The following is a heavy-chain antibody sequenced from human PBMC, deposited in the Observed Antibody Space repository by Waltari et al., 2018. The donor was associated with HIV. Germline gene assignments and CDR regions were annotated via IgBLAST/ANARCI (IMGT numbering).Heavy chain of an antibody. D-gene: IGHD5-12*01. J-gene: IGHJ4*02. CDR1: GGSFSGYY. Sequence: QVQLQQWGAGLLKPSETLSLTCAVYGGSFSGYYWSWIRQPPGKGLGWIGEINHSGSTNYTPSLKRRVTRSVDTSKDQFSLKLSSVTAADTAVYYCARLPSYSGYDSPDYWGQGTLVTVSS. CDR2: INHSGST. V-gene: IGHV4-34*01. CDR3: ARLPSYSGYDSPDY.